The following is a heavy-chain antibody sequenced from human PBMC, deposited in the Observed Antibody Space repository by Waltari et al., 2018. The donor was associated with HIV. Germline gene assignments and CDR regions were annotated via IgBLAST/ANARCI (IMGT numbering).Heavy chain of an antibody. CDR1: GGTFSSYA. J-gene: IGHJ6*02. CDR2: IIPIFGTA. V-gene: IGHV1-69*01. D-gene: IGHD2-2*01. Sequence: QVQLVQSGAEVKKPGSSVKVSCKASGGTFSSYAISWVRQAPGEGLEWMGGIIPIFGTANYAQKVEGRVTITAGEATSTAYMERGSLRSEDTAVYYCASWGVVVPAAMRYYYYGMDVWGQGTTVTVSS. CDR3: ASWGVVVPAAMRYYYYGMDV.